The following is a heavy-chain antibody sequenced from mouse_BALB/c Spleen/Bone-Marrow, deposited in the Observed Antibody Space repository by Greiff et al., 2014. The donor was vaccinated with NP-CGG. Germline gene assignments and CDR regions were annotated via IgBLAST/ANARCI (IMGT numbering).Heavy chain of an antibody. Sequence: DVKLVESGAELVRSGASVKLSCTASGINIKDYYMHWVKQRPEQGLEWIGWIDPENGDTEYAPKFQGKATMTADTSSNTAYLQLSSLTSEDTAVYYCNRYDWYFDVWGAGTTVTVSS. J-gene: IGHJ1*01. CDR2: IDPENGDT. D-gene: IGHD2-14*01. V-gene: IGHV14-4*02. CDR3: NRYDWYFDV. CDR1: GINIKDYY.